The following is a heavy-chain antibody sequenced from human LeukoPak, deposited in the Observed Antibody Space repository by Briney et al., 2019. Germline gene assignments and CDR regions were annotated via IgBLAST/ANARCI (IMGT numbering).Heavy chain of an antibody. Sequence: GGSLRLSCAASGFTFSSYWMHWVSQAPGKGLGGVSRINSDGSSTSYADSVKGRFTISRDNAKNTLYLQMNSLRAEDTAVYYCARSLRFLEWLLGPLSYWGQGTLVTVSS. CDR3: ARSLRFLEWLLGPLSY. CDR1: GFTFSSYW. J-gene: IGHJ4*02. CDR2: INSDGSST. D-gene: IGHD3-3*01. V-gene: IGHV3-74*01.